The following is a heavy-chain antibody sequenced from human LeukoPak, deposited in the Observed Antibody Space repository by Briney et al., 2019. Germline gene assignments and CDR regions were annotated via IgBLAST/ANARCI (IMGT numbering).Heavy chain of an antibody. D-gene: IGHD2-8*01. Sequence: ASVKVSCKASGYTFTSYDINWVRQATGQGLEWMGWMSPNSGNTGYAQKFQGRVTMTRNTSISTAYMELSSLRSEDTAVYYCARGSVVLMVYEDYYFDYWGQGTLVTVSS. CDR1: GYTFTSYD. J-gene: IGHJ4*02. CDR2: MSPNSGNT. CDR3: ARGSVVLMVYEDYYFDY. V-gene: IGHV1-8*01.